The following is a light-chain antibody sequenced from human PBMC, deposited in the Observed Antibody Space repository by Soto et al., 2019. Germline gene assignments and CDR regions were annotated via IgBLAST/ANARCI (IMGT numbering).Light chain of an antibody. Sequence: QSVLTQPASVSGSPGQSITISCTGTSSDVGGYNYVSWYQQHPGKAPKLMIYDVSNRPSGVSNRFSGSKSGNTASLTICGLQAEDEADYYCSSYTSSSTFYVFGTGTKLTVL. V-gene: IGLV2-14*01. CDR3: SSYTSSSTFYV. CDR1: SSDVGGYNY. CDR2: DVS. J-gene: IGLJ1*01.